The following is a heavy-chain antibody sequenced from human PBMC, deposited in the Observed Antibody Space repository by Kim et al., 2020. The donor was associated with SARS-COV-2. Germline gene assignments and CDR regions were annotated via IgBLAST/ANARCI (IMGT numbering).Heavy chain of an antibody. J-gene: IGHJ6*02. CDR3: ARAGGGSWYDRYYYYYYGMDV. CDR2: ISYDGSNK. V-gene: IGHV3-30*04. D-gene: IGHD2-15*01. Sequence: GGSLRLSCAASGFTFSSYAMHWVRQAPGKGLEWVAVISYDGSNKYYADSVKGRFTISRDNSKNTLYLQMNSLRAEDTAVYYCARAGGGSWYDRYYYYYYGMDVWGQGTTVTVSS. CDR1: GFTFSSYA.